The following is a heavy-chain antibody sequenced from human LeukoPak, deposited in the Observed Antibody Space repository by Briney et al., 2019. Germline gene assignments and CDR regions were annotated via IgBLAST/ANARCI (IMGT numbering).Heavy chain of an antibody. J-gene: IGHJ4*02. CDR3: ARGPTVTTDY. CDR2: MYYSGST. V-gene: IGHV4-59*01. CDR1: GASFNNYS. Sequence: SETLSLTCTVSGASFNNYSCHWIRQPPGKGLEWIGYMYYSGSTDYNPSLKSRVTMSLDTSKNQFSLNLSSVTAANTAVYYCARGPTVTTDYWGQGILVTVSS. D-gene: IGHD4-17*01.